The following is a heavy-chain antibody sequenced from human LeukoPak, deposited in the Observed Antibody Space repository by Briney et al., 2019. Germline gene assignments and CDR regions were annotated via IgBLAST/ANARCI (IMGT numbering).Heavy chain of an antibody. CDR1: GFTFSSYA. D-gene: IGHD2-2*01. J-gene: IGHJ4*02. CDR2: ISGSGGST. Sequence: GGSLRLSCAASGFTFSSYAMSWVRQAPGKGLEWVSAISGSGGSTYYADSVKGRFTISRDNSKNTLYLQMSSLRAEDTAVYYCAKHPQVLSDYFDYWGQGTLVTVSS. V-gene: IGHV3-23*01. CDR3: AKHPQVLSDYFDY.